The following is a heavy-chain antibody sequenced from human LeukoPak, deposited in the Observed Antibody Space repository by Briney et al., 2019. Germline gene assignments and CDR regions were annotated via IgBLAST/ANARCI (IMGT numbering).Heavy chain of an antibody. CDR3: SIFEITLIVVLNS. CDR1: GFSFSSYA. D-gene: IGHD3-22*01. CDR2: IDYDGRNA. V-gene: IGHV3-30*02. J-gene: IGHJ4*02. Sequence: PGGSLRLSCAPSGFSFSSYAMSWVRQAPGKGLEWVAFIDYDGRNAFYADSVKGRFTISRDNSKNTLYLQMNSLRPEDTAIYYCSIFEITLIVVLNSWGQGTLVTVSS.